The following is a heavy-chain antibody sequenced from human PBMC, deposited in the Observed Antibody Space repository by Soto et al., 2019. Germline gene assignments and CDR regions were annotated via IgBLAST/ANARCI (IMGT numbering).Heavy chain of an antibody. CDR3: GRDLVSGGVHGYFDY. CDR2: INPNGGST. D-gene: IGHD2-8*01. V-gene: IGHV1-46*01. J-gene: IGHJ4*02. CDR1: ADTFTSYY. Sequence: VKVSCNAPADTFTSYYIHWVRQAPGHGLQWWGIINPNGGSTRYAQTFQGRITMTRDTSTSTAYMELSSLRSEDTAVYYCGRDLVSGGVHGYFDYWGQGTLVTVSS.